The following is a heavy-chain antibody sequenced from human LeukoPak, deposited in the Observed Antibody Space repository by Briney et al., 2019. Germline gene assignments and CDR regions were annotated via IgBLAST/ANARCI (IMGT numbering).Heavy chain of an antibody. CDR3: AKDAYYDIAEY. V-gene: IGHV3-23*01. Sequence: QPGGSLRLSCAASGFTFNNYAMSWVRQAPGKGLEWVSSITSSGDRTFYADSVRGRFTISRDNSRSTLYLQMDSLRAEDTAVYYCAKDAYYDIAEYWGQGTLVTVSS. CDR1: GFTFNNYA. D-gene: IGHD3-9*01. CDR2: ITSSGDRT. J-gene: IGHJ4*02.